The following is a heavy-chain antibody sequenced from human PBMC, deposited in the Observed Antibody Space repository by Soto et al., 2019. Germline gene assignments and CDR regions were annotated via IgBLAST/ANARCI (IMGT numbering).Heavy chain of an antibody. Sequence: PGGSLRLSCAAPGFTFSSYAMSWVRQAPGKGLEWVSAISGSGGSTYYADSVKGRFTISRDNSKNTLYLQMNSLRAEDTAVYYCAKEGRYCSGGSCRLNYYYGMDVWGQGTTVTVSS. CDR2: ISGSGGST. V-gene: IGHV3-23*01. D-gene: IGHD2-15*01. J-gene: IGHJ6*02. CDR1: GFTFSSYA. CDR3: AKEGRYCSGGSCRLNYYYGMDV.